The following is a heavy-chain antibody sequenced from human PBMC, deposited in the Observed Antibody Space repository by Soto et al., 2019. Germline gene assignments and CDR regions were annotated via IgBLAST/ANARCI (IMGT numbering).Heavy chain of an antibody. V-gene: IGHV1-18*01. J-gene: IGHJ3*02. CDR3: ARDLRPYYDSSLSPDAFDI. D-gene: IGHD3-22*01. CDR2: ISAYNGNT. CDR1: GYTFTSYG. Sequence: ASVKVSCKASGYTFTSYGISWVRQAPGQGIEWMGWISAYNGNTNYAQKLQGRVTMTTDTSTSTAYMELRSLRSDDTAVYYCARDLRPYYDSSLSPDAFDIWGQGTMVTVSS.